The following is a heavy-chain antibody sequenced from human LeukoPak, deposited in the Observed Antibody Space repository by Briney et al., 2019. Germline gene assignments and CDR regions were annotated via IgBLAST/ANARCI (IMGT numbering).Heavy chain of an antibody. CDR2: IYNTGDT. V-gene: IGHV3-66*04. J-gene: IGHJ5*02. CDR3: ARRDCDSIKCRGSNWFDP. CDR1: GFTVSTNY. Sequence: PGGSLRLSCAASGFTVSTNYMSWVRQAPGKGLEWVSFIYNTGDTKYADSVKGRFTISRDNAKNSLHLQMNSLRADDTAVYYCARRDCDSIKCRGSNWFDPWGQGTLVSVSS. D-gene: IGHD3-22*01.